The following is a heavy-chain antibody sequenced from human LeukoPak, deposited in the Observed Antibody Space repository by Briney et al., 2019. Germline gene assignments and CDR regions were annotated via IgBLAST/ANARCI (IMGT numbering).Heavy chain of an antibody. CDR2: IYYSGST. D-gene: IGHD1-1*01. Sequence: SETLSLTCTVSGYSISSGYYWGWIRQPPGKGLEWIGSIYYSGSTYYNPSLKSRVTISVDTSKNQFSLKLSSVTAADTAVYYCARPVPSRLGWFDPWGQGTLVTVSS. J-gene: IGHJ5*02. CDR1: GYSISSGYY. V-gene: IGHV4-38-2*02. CDR3: ARPVPSRLGWFDP.